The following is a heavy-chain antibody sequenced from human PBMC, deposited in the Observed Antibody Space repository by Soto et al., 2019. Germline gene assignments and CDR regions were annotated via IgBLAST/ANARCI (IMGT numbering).Heavy chain of an antibody. J-gene: IGHJ4*03. Sequence: ASVKVSCKASGYTFTSCDIKWVRQAAGRGLEGVGWMNPNSGNTSYAQKFQGRVTMTRNTSISTAYMELSSLRAEDTAVYYCATKGVRLDFRGAFDYWGQGTLVTVSS. CDR1: GYTFTSCD. V-gene: IGHV1-8*02. CDR3: ATKGVRLDFRGAFDY. CDR2: MNPNSGNT. D-gene: IGHD1-1*01.